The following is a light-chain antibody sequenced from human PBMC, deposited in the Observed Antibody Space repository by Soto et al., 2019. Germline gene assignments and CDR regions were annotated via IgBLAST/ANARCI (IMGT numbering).Light chain of an antibody. CDR3: QQYDNWPRT. CDR1: QSVTSN. J-gene: IGKJ1*01. Sequence: EIVMTQSPATLSVSPGERATLSCGASQSVTSNLAWYQQKPGQAPRLLIYGASTRATGIPARFSGSESGTEFTLTISSLQSEDFAVYSCQQYDNWPRTFGKGTKVEIK. CDR2: GAS. V-gene: IGKV3-15*01.